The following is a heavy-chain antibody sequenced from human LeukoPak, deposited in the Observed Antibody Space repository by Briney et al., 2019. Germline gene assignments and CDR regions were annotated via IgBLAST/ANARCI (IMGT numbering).Heavy chain of an antibody. CDR1: GFSVSSNY. D-gene: IGHD2-15*01. V-gene: IGHV3-66*01. J-gene: IGHJ4*02. Sequence: SGGSLRLSCAASGFSVSSNYMNWVRQAPGKGLEWVSVIYSGGRTYYADSVKCRFIISRDNSKNTLYLQMNSLRAEDTDVYYCARGDRAASGFDYWGQGTLVTVSS. CDR3: ARGDRAASGFDY. CDR2: IYSGGRT.